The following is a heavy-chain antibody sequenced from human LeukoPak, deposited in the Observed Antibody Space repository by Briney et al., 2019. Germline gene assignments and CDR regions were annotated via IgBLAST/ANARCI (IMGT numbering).Heavy chain of an antibody. D-gene: IGHD6-13*01. CDR1: GYTLAELS. CDR3: ATVGIAADRWFDP. Sequence: ASVKVSCKVSGYTLAELSMHWVRQAPGKGLEWMGGFDPEDGETIYAQKFQGRVTMTEDTSTDTAYMELSSLRSEDTAVYYCATVGIAADRWFDPWGQGTLVTVSS. V-gene: IGHV1-24*01. CDR2: FDPEDGET. J-gene: IGHJ5*02.